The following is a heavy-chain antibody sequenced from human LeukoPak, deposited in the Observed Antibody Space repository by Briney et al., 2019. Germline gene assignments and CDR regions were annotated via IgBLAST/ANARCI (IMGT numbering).Heavy chain of an antibody. D-gene: IGHD3-3*01. Sequence: PSETLSLTCAVYGGSFSGYYWSWIRQPPGKGLEWIGEINHSGSTNYNPSLKSRVTISVDTSKNQFSLKLSSVTAADTAVYYCAGTIFGVVRYWGQGTLVTVSS. V-gene: IGHV4-34*01. CDR2: INHSGST. CDR3: AGTIFGVVRY. CDR1: GGSFSGYY. J-gene: IGHJ4*02.